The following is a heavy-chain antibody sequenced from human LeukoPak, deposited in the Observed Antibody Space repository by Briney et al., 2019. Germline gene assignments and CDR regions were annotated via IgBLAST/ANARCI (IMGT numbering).Heavy chain of an antibody. CDR1: GGSISSYY. CDR3: ARYAWLQFRSFDY. CDR2: IYYSGST. V-gene: IGHV4-59*01. J-gene: IGHJ4*02. D-gene: IGHD5-24*01. Sequence: SETLSLTCTVSGGSISSYYWSWIRQPPGKGLEWIGYIYYSGSTNYNPSLKSRVTISVDTSKNQFSLKLSSVTAADTAVYYCARYAWLQFRSFDYWGQGTLVXX.